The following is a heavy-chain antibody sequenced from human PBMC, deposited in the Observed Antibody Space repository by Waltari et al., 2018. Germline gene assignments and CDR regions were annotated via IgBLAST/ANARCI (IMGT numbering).Heavy chain of an antibody. CDR2: IYHSGST. CDR1: GYSISSGYY. D-gene: IGHD6-19*01. Sequence: QVQLQESGPGLAKPSETLSLTCAVSGYSISSGYYWGWIRQPPGKGLEWIGSIYHSGSTYYNPSLKSRVTISVDTSKNQFSLKLSSVTAADTAVYYCARHDTGKETEAYEGISSGWYYFDYWGQGTLVTVSS. J-gene: IGHJ4*02. CDR3: ARHDTGKETEAYEGISSGWYYFDY. V-gene: IGHV4-38-2*01.